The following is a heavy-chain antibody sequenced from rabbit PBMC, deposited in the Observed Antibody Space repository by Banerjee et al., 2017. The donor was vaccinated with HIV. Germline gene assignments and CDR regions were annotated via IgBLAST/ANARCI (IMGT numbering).Heavy chain of an antibody. CDR2: IYTVSSAIT. CDR3: ARYYAGLDGYGTALNL. J-gene: IGHJ4*01. D-gene: IGHD7-1*01. V-gene: IGHV1S45*01. Sequence: QQQLEESGGGLVKPGGTLTLTCKASGIDFSSYYYMCWVRQAPGKGLEWIACIYTVSSAITKYASWVNGRFTISKTSSTTVTLQMTSLTAADTATYFCARYYAGLDGYGTALNLWGQGTLVTVS. CDR1: GIDFSSYYY.